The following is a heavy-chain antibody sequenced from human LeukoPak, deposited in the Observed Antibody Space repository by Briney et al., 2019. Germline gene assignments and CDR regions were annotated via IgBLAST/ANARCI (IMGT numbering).Heavy chain of an antibody. CDR3: ARDRSQVGFDP. J-gene: IGHJ5*02. CDR2: IKSDGSSI. Sequence: PGGSLRLSCAASGFTFSSYWMHWVRHAPGKGLVWVSRIKSDGSSITYADSVKGRFTISRDNAKNALYLQMNSLRAEDTAVYYCARDRSQVGFDPWGQGTLVTVSS. CDR1: GFTFSSYW. V-gene: IGHV3-74*01.